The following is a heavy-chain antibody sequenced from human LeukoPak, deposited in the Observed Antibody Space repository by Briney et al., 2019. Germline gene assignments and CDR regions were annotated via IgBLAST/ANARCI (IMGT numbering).Heavy chain of an antibody. CDR1: GGSISSGVYY. Sequence: TLSLTCTVSGGSISSGVYYWSWIRQPPGRGLEWIGYIYYTGNTNYNPSLKSRVTISIDTSKNQFSLKLSSVTAADTAMYYCARLYNHNWFDPWGQGTLVTVSS. CDR3: ARLYNHNWFDP. J-gene: IGHJ5*02. CDR2: IYYTGNT. D-gene: IGHD3-16*02. V-gene: IGHV4-61*08.